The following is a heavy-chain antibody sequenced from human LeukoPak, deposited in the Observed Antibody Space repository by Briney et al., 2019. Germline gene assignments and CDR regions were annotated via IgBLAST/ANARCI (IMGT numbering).Heavy chain of an antibody. Sequence: ASVKVSCKASGYTFTSYAMHWVRQAPGQRLEWMGWINAGNGNTKYSQKFQGRVTITRDTSASTAYMELSSLRSEDTAVSYCARVWGRGLFDPWGQGTLVTVSS. J-gene: IGHJ5*02. CDR3: ARVWGRGLFDP. V-gene: IGHV1-3*01. D-gene: IGHD3-16*01. CDR1: GYTFTSYA. CDR2: INAGNGNT.